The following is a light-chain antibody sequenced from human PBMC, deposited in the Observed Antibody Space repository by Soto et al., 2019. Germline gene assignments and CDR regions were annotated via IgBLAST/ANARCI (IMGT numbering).Light chain of an antibody. CDR2: GAS. CDR1: QSVSSN. J-gene: IGKJ1*01. CDR3: QQYNNWPRGT. V-gene: IGKV3-15*01. Sequence: EIVMTQSPATLSVCPGERATVSCRASQSVSSNLAWYQQKPGQAPRLLIYGASTRATGIPARFSGSGSGTEFTLTISSLQSEDFAVYYCQQYNNWPRGTFGQGTKVDIK.